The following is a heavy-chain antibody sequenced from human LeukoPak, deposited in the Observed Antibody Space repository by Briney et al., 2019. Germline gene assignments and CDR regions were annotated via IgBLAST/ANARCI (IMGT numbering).Heavy chain of an antibody. J-gene: IGHJ5*02. CDR1: GFSLSTSGVG. D-gene: IGHD3-3*01. CDR3: ALGAYDFWSGYRFDP. Sequence: SGPTLVNPTQTLTLTRTFSGFSLSTSGVGVGWIRQPPGKALEWLALIYWNDDKRYSPSLKSRLTITKDTSKNQVVLTMTNMDPVDTATYYCALGAYDFWSGYRFDPWGQGTLVTVSS. CDR2: IYWNDDK. V-gene: IGHV2-5*01.